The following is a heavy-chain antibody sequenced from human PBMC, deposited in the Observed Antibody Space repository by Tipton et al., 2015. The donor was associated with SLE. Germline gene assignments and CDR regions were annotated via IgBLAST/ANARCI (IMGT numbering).Heavy chain of an antibody. J-gene: IGHJ3*02. CDR3: AKGLSPRDAFDI. CDR1: GFTFDDYG. Sequence: SLRLSCAASGFTFDDYGMSWVRQAPGQGLEWVSGISWNGRSTVYADSVKGRFTISRDNAKNSLYLQMNSLKTEDTALYYCAKGLSPRDAFDIWGQGTMVTVSS. V-gene: IGHV3-20*04. CDR2: ISWNGRST.